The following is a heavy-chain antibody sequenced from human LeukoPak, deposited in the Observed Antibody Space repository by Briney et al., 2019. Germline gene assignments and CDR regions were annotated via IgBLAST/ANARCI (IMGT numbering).Heavy chain of an antibody. CDR2: ISGSGGST. D-gene: IGHD2-21*02. J-gene: IGHJ3*02. CDR1: GFTFSSYG. CDR3: AKDRAYCGGDCYYGDRMDAFDI. Sequence: GGSLRLSCAASGFTFSSYGMSWVRQAPGKGLEWVSAISGSGGSTYYADSVKGRFTISRDNSKNTLYLQMNSLRAEDTAVYYCAKDRAYCGGDCYYGDRMDAFDIWGQGTMVTVSS. V-gene: IGHV3-23*01.